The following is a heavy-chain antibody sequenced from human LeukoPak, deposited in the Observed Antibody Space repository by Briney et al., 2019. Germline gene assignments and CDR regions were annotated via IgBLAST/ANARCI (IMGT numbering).Heavy chain of an antibody. V-gene: IGHV5-51*01. CDR2: IYPGDSDT. J-gene: IGHJ6*03. CDR1: GYTFTNYW. Sequence: GESLKISCKGSGYTFTNYWIGWVRQMPGKGLEWLGIIYPGDSDTRYSPSFQGQVTISADKSINTAYLQWSSLKASDTAIYYCARHLSSSEWYYYNYYMDVWGKGTTVTVSS. D-gene: IGHD6-25*01. CDR3: ARHLSSSEWYYYNYYMDV.